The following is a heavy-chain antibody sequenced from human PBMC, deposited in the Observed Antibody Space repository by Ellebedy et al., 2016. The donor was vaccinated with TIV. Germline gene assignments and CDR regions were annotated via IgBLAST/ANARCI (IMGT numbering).Heavy chain of an antibody. CDR1: GGSISSSY. Sequence: MPSETLSLTCTVSGGSISSSYWSWIRQPPGKGLEWIGYIYYSGSTHYNPSLKSRVTISIDTSKNQFSLKLRSVTAADTAVYYCARERDGRDGYNSYYYYGMDVWGQGATVTVSS. D-gene: IGHD5-24*01. V-gene: IGHV4-59*01. J-gene: IGHJ6*02. CDR2: IYYSGST. CDR3: ARERDGRDGYNSYYYYGMDV.